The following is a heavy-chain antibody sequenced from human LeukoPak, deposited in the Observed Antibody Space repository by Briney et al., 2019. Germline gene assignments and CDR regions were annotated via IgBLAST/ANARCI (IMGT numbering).Heavy chain of an antibody. CDR1: GFTFSSYS. D-gene: IGHD3-3*01. V-gene: IGHV3-21*01. J-gene: IGHJ4*02. CDR2: ISSSSSYI. CDR3: ARDPPTSNYDFWSGLDY. Sequence: GGSLRLSCAASGFTFSSYSMNWVRQAPGKGLEWVSSISSSSSYIYYADSVKGRFTISRDNAKNSLYLQMNSLRAEDTAVYYCARDPPTSNYDFWSGLDYWGQGTLVTVSS.